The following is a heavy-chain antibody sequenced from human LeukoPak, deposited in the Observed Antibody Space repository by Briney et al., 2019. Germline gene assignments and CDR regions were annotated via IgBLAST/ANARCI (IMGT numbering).Heavy chain of an antibody. D-gene: IGHD3-3*01. Sequence: GGSLRLSCAASGFTFSSYGMHWVRQAPGKGLEWVAVISYDGSNKYYADSVKGRFTISRDNSKNTLYLQMNSLRAEDTAVYYCAKGRITILSAYFDYWGQGTLVTVSS. J-gene: IGHJ4*02. CDR2: ISYDGSNK. CDR3: AKGRITILSAYFDY. V-gene: IGHV3-30*18. CDR1: GFTFSSYG.